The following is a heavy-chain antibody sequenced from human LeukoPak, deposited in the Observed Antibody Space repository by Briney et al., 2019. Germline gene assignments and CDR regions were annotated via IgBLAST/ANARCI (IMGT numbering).Heavy chain of an antibody. D-gene: IGHD3/OR15-3a*01. J-gene: IGHJ4*02. CDR1: GGSISSSSYY. CDR2: IYYSGST. Sequence: SETLSLTCTVSGGSISSSSYYWGWIRQPPGKGLEWIGSIYYSGSTYYNPSLKSRVTISVDTSKKQFSLRLSSVTAADTAVYYCARVSNFWAAYDYWGQGALVTVSS. V-gene: IGHV4-39*07. CDR3: ARVSNFWAAYDY.